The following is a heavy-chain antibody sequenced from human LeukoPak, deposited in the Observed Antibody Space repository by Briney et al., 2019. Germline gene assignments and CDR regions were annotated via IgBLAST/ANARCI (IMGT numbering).Heavy chain of an antibody. J-gene: IGHJ4*02. CDR3: ARDGFGGSFGPLRPDY. Sequence: ASVKVSCKASGYTFTSYGISWVRQAPGQGLEWMGWISAYNGNTNYAQKLQGRVTMTTDTSTSTAHMELRSLRSDDTAVYYCARDGFGGSFGPLRPDYWGQGTLVTVSS. CDR2: ISAYNGNT. CDR1: GYTFTSYG. V-gene: IGHV1-18*01. D-gene: IGHD3-10*01.